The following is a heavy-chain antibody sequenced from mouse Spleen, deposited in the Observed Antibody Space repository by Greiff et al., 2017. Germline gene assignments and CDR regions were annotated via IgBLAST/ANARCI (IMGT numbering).Heavy chain of an antibody. CDR2: INPSTGGT. J-gene: IGHJ2*01. CDR3: ARGVRRYYFDY. Sequence: EVQLQQSGPELAKPGASVKISCKASGYSFTGYYMNWVKQSPEKSLEWIGEINPSTGGTTYSQKFKAKATLTVDKSSSTAYMQLKSLTSEDSAVYYCARGVRRYYFDYWVQGTTLTVSS. D-gene: IGHD2-14*01. V-gene: IGHV1-42*01. CDR1: GYSFTGYY.